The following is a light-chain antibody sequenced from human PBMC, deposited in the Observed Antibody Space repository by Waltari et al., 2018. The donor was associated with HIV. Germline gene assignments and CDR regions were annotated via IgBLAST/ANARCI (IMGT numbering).Light chain of an antibody. CDR3: AAWDDSLNGVV. V-gene: IGLV1-44*01. CDR2: GNN. CDR1: NSNIGSNT. J-gene: IGLJ2*01. Sequence: QSVLTQPPSASGTPGQRVTISCSGRNSNIGSNTVNWYQQLPGTAPKLLINGNNQRPSGVPDRFSGSKSGTSASLAISVLQSEDEADYYCAAWDDSLNGVVFGGGTKLTVL.